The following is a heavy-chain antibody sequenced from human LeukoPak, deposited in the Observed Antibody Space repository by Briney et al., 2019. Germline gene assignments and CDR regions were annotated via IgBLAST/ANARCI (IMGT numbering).Heavy chain of an antibody. V-gene: IGHV4-34*01. J-gene: IGHJ4*02. D-gene: IGHD3-16*02. CDR3: ARAANYDYVWGSYRRGPIFDY. CDR2: INHSGST. CDR1: GGSISSYY. Sequence: PSETLSLTCTVSGGSISSYYWSWIRQPPGKGLEWIGEINHSGSTNYNPSLKSRVTISVDTSKNQFSLKLSSVTAADTAVYYCARAANYDYVWGSYRRGPIFDYWGQGTLVTVSS.